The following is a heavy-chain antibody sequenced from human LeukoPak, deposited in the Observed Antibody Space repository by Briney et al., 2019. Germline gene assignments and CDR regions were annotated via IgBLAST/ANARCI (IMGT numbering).Heavy chain of an antibody. J-gene: IGHJ4*02. CDR1: GGSISSGDYY. CDR3: ARHPSYYDRIDY. CDR2: IYYSGIT. D-gene: IGHD3-22*01. V-gene: IGHV4-30-4*08. Sequence: SQTLSLTCTVSGGSISSGDYYWSWIRQPPGRALEWIGYIYYSGITYYNMALRSRATISVDTSKNQFSLKLSSVTAADTAVYYCARHPSYYDRIDYWGQGTLVTVSS.